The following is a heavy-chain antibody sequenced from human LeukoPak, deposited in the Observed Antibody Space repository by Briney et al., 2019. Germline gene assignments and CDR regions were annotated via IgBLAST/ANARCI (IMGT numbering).Heavy chain of an antibody. Sequence: QTGGSLRLSCAASGFSFSSYWMSWVRQAPGKGMGWVANIKQDGSEKYYVDSVKGRFTISRDNAKNSLYLQMNSLRAEDTAVYYCARRLVYCSGVGCYVSSGFDYWGQGTLVTVSS. J-gene: IGHJ4*02. D-gene: IGHD2-15*01. CDR1: GFSFSSYW. CDR3: ARRLVYCSGVGCYVSSGFDY. V-gene: IGHV3-7*01. CDR2: IKQDGSEK.